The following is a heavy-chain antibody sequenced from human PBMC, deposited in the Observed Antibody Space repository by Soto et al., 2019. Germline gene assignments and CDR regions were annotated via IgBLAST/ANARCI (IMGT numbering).Heavy chain of an antibody. J-gene: IGHJ6*03. Sequence: EVQLAESGGGLAQPGGSLRLSCAASGFTLSGYAMDWVRQAPGKGLEYVSGISSNGVGTYYANFVQGRFTISRDNSNNTVYLQMGSLRPEDMAVYYSARRARLDFYYMDVWGKGTTVTVSS. CDR3: ARRARLDFYYMDV. D-gene: IGHD6-6*01. V-gene: IGHV3-64*01. CDR1: GFTLSGYA. CDR2: ISSNGVGT.